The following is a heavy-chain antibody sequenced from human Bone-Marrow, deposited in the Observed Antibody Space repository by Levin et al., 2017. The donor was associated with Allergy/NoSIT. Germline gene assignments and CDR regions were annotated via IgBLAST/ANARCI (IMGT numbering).Heavy chain of an antibody. D-gene: IGHD2-2*02. Sequence: SVKVSCKSSGGTFSSYALSWVRQAPGQGLEWVGGIIPIFGSTNYAHKFRDRVTITADESTTTAYMELTSLRSDDTAVYYCAQGSGSAIPDNWGQGTLVTVSA. V-gene: IGHV1-69*13. CDR3: AQGSGSAIPDN. CDR2: IIPIFGST. CDR1: GGTFSSYA. J-gene: IGHJ4*02.